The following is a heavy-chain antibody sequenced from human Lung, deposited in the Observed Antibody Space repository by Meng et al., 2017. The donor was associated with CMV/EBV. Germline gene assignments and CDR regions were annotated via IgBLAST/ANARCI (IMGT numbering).Heavy chain of an antibody. V-gene: IGHV4-39*01. D-gene: IGHD6-19*01. Sequence: PVGPISSSSYYWGWIRQPPGKGLEWIGSIYYSGSTYYNPSLKSRVTISVDTSKNQFSLKLSSVTAADTAVYYCARRGQWLVNNWFDPWGQGTLVTVSS. CDR2: IYYSGST. CDR1: VGPISSSSYY. J-gene: IGHJ5*02. CDR3: ARRGQWLVNNWFDP.